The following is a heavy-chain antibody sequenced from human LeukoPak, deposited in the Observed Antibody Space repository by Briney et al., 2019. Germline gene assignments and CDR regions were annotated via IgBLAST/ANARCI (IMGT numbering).Heavy chain of an antibody. J-gene: IGHJ4*02. CDR3: GRSGSHGWPHY. D-gene: IGHD1-26*01. Sequence: GASVKVSCKASGYTFTGYYMHWVRQAPGQGLEWMGWINPNSGGTNYAQKFQGRVTMTRDTSISTAYMELRSLRSDDTAVYYCGRSGSHGWPHYWGQGTLVTVSS. V-gene: IGHV1-2*02. CDR2: INPNSGGT. CDR1: GYTFTGYY.